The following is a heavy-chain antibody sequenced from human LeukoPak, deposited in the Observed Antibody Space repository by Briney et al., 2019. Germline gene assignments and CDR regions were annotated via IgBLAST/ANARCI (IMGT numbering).Heavy chain of an antibody. CDR2: IRGSGGST. J-gene: IGHJ6*02. CDR1: GFTFSSYA. CDR3: AKDRRYSSSWYRSAFYGMDV. V-gene: IGHV3-23*01. Sequence: PGGSLRLSCASSGFTFSSYAMSWVRQAPGKGLESVSAIRGSGGSTYYADSVKGRFTISRDNSKNTLYLQMNSLRAEDTAVYYCAKDRRYSSSWYRSAFYGMDVWGQGTTVTVSS. D-gene: IGHD6-13*01.